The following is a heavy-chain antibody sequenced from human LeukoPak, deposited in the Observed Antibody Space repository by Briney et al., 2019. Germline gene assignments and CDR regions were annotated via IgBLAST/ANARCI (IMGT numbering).Heavy chain of an antibody. CDR2: INPSGGST. CDR3: ARDIGDWNYDY. J-gene: IGHJ4*02. V-gene: IGHV1-46*01. Sequence: ASVKVSCKASGYTFTSYYMHWVRQAPGQGLEWMGIINPSGGSTSYAQKFQGRVTMTRDTSTSTVYMELSSLRSEDTAVYCCARDIGDWNYDYWGQGTLVTVSS. D-gene: IGHD1-7*01. CDR1: GYTFTSYY.